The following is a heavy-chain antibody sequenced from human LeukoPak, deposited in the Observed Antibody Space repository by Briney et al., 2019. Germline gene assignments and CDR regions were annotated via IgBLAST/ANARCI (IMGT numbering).Heavy chain of an antibody. V-gene: IGHV4-4*07. D-gene: IGHD2-15*01. CDR3: ARGVGDARSFHFDY. J-gene: IGHJ4*02. CDR2: IYTSGST. CDR1: GGSISSYY. Sequence: KASETLSLTCAVSGGSISSYYWSWIRQPAGKGLEWIGRIYTSGSTNYNPSLKSRVTMSVDTSKNQFSLKLSSVTAADAAVYYCARGVGDARSFHFDYWGQGTLVTVSS.